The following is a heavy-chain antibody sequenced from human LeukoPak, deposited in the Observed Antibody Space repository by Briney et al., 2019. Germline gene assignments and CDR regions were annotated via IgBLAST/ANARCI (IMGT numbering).Heavy chain of an antibody. Sequence: SETLSLTCTVSGGSISSYYWSWIRQPPGKGLEWIGEINHSGSTNYNPSLKSRVTISVDTSKNQFSLKLSSVTAADTAVYYCARSIVGATLGVYYYYYGMDVWGQGTTVTVSS. CDR1: GGSISSYY. J-gene: IGHJ6*02. CDR3: ARSIVGATLGVYYYYYGMDV. CDR2: INHSGST. D-gene: IGHD1-26*01. V-gene: IGHV4-34*01.